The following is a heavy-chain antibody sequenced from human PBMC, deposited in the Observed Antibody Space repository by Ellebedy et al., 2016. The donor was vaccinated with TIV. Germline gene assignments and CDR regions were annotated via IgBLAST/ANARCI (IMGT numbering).Heavy chain of an antibody. V-gene: IGHV3-23*01. CDR3: ARDAADNGGKLDY. CDR2: IYGNGGGI. Sequence: PGGSLRLSCTASGFNLSPFAMGWVRQTPGKGLEWVSGIYGNGGGISYSDSVKGRFTISRDNSKNTLYLHMNSLRAEDTAVYYCARDAADNGGKLDYWGQGALVTVSS. CDR1: GFNLSPFA. D-gene: IGHD4-23*01. J-gene: IGHJ4*02.